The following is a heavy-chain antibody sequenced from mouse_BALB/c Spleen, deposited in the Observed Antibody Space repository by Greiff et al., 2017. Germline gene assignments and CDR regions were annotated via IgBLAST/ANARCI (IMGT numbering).Heavy chain of an antibody. Sequence: EVQLQQSGAELVKPGASVKLSCTASGFNIKDTYMHWVKQRPEQGLEWIGRIDPANGNTKYDPKFQGKATITADTSSNTAYLQLSSLTSEDTAVYYCARLIPFYYYAMDYWGQGTSVTVSS. CDR3: ARLIPFYYYAMDY. CDR1: GFNIKDTY. CDR2: IDPANGNT. J-gene: IGHJ4*01. V-gene: IGHV14-3*02.